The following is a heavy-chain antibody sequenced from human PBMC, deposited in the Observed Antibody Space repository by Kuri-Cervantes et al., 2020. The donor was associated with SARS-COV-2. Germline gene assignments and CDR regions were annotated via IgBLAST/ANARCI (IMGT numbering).Heavy chain of an antibody. Sequence: ESLKISCAVYGGSFSGYYWSWIRQPPGKGLEWIGEINHSGSTNYNPSLKSRVTISVDTSKNQFSLKLSSVTAADTAVYYCARAAGPAARTSWFDPWGQGTLVTVSS. CDR1: GGSFSGYY. CDR3: ARAAGPAARTSWFDP. V-gene: IGHV4-34*01. CDR2: INHSGST. D-gene: IGHD2-2*01. J-gene: IGHJ5*02.